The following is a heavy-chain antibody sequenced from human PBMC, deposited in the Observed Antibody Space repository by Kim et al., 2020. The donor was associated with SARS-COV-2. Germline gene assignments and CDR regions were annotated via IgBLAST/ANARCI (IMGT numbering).Heavy chain of an antibody. J-gene: IGHJ6*02. V-gene: IGHV4-30-2*01. CDR1: GGSISSGGYS. CDR3: ARGYGSGSPYGMDV. CDR2: IYYSGSP. Sequence: SETLSLTCAVSGGSISSGGYSWSWIRQPPGKGLEWIGYIYYSGSPYYNPSLKSRVTISVDRSKNQFSLKLSSVTAADTAVYYCARGYGSGSPYGMDVWG. D-gene: IGHD3-10*01.